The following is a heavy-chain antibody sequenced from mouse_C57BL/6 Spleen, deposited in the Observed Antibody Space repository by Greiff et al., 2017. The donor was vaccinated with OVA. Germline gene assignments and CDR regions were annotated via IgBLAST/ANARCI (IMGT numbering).Heavy chain of an antibody. CDR1: GFSLTSYG. V-gene: IGHV2-9*01. CDR3: AKHEGYYYGSSPAWFAY. D-gene: IGHD1-1*01. J-gene: IGHJ3*01. CDR2: IWGGGST. Sequence: VQLQESGPGLVAPSQSLSITCTVSGFSLTSYGVDWVRQPPGKGLEWLGVIWGGGSTNYNSALMSRLSISKDNYKSQVFLKMNSLQTDDTAMYYCAKHEGYYYGSSPAWFAYWGQGTLVTVSA.